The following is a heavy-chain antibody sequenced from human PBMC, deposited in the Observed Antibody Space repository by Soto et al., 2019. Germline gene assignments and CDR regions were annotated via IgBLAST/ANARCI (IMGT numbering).Heavy chain of an antibody. Sequence: QVQLVESGGGVVQPGRSLRLSCAASGFTFSSYGMHWVRQAPGKGLEWVAVISYDGSNKYYADSVKGRFTISRDNSKNTLYLQMNSLRAEDTAVYYCAKDLLGKNYDFWSGHDDAFDIWGQGTMVTVSS. CDR2: ISYDGSNK. D-gene: IGHD3-3*01. CDR3: AKDLLGKNYDFWSGHDDAFDI. J-gene: IGHJ3*02. CDR1: GFTFSSYG. V-gene: IGHV3-30*18.